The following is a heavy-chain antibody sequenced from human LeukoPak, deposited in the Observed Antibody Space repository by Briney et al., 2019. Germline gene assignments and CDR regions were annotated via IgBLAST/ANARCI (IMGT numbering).Heavy chain of an antibody. CDR3: AKGRVSGNGWTFNDY. V-gene: IGHV3-23*01. CDR1: GFTLSTYG. Sequence: GGSLRLSCAASGFTLSTYGMSWVRQAPGKGLDWVSSFSASGGSTYYADSVKGRFTVPRDNSKNTLYLQMTSLRADDTAVYYCAKGRVSGNGWTFNDYWGQGTLVTVSS. J-gene: IGHJ4*02. CDR2: FSASGGST. D-gene: IGHD3/OR15-3a*01.